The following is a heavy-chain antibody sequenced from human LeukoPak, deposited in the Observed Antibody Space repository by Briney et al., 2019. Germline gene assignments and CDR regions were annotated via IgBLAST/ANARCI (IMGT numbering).Heavy chain of an antibody. CDR2: ISWDGGST. CDR1: GFTFDDYT. CDR3: AKDYDSYQDYMDV. Sequence: GGSLRLSCAASGFTFDDYTMHWVRQAPGKGLEWVSLISWDGGSTYYADSVKGRFTISRDNSKNSLYLQMNSLRTEDTALYYCAKDYDSYQDYMDVWGKGTTVTVSS. V-gene: IGHV3-43*01. D-gene: IGHD3-3*01. J-gene: IGHJ6*03.